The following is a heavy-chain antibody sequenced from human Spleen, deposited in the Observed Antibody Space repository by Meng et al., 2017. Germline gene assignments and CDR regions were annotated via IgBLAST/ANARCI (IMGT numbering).Heavy chain of an antibody. D-gene: IGHD3-3*01. CDR1: GYTFTSYY. V-gene: IGHV1-46*01. CDR2: INPSGGST. J-gene: IGHJ4*02. Sequence: ASVKVSCKASGYTFTSYYMHWVRQAPGQGLEWMGIINPSGGSTSYAQKFQGRVTMTTDTSTSTAYMELRSLRSDDTAVYYCARDREVRFLEWLLDYWGQGTLVTVSS. CDR3: ARDREVRFLEWLLDY.